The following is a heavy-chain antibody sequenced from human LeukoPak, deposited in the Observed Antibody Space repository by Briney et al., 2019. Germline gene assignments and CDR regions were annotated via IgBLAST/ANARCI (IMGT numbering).Heavy chain of an antibody. CDR1: GFTFNIYW. CDR2: IYYSGST. J-gene: IGHJ4*02. Sequence: PGGSLRLSCAASGFTFNIYWMSWVRQAPGKGLEWIGSIYYSGSTYYNPSLKSRVTISVDTSKNQFSLKLNSVTATDTAVYYCARHYGPWGQGTLVTVSS. D-gene: IGHD3-10*01. CDR3: ARHYGP. V-gene: IGHV4-39*01.